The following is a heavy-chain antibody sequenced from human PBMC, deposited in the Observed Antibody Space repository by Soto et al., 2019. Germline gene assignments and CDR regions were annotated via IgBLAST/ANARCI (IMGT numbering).Heavy chain of an antibody. CDR1: GYTFITYD. V-gene: IGHV1-8*01. J-gene: IGHJ5*02. CDR2: VNPDSGKT. Sequence: QVQLVQSGAEVKKPGASVKVSCKASGYTFITYDINWVRQATGQGLEWVGWVNPDSGKTDYARKFQGRVTMTRNTSISTVYMELSVLRAEDTAVYYCARGNWCDPWGQGTLVTVSS. CDR3: ARGNWCDP.